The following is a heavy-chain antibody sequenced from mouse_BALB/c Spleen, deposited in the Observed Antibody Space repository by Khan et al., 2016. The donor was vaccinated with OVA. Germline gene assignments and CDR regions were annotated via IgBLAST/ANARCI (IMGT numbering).Heavy chain of an antibody. Sequence: DLVKPGASVKLSCKASGYTFTSYLINWIKQRPGQGLEWIGRIAPVSSNAYYTDMFTYQATRTLYTSSLPAYIQRSSLSSEESAVYVCARENYYGRSCYAMDYWGQGTSVTVSS. CDR2: IAPVSSNA. CDR1: GYTFTSYL. D-gene: IGHD1-1*01. V-gene: IGHV1S41*01. J-gene: IGHJ4*01. CDR3: ARENYYGRSCYAMDY.